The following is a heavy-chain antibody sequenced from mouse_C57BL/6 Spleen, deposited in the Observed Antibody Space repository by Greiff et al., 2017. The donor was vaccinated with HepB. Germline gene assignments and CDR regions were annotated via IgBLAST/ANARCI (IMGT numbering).Heavy chain of an antibody. CDR2: IDPEDGDT. V-gene: IGHV14-1*01. Sequence: EVQLQQSGAELVRPGASVKLSCTASGFNIKDYYMHWVKQRPEQGLEWIGRIDPEDGDTEYAPKFQGKATMTADTSSNTAYLQLSSLTSEDTAVYYCTTRYYGSSHYYAMDYWGQGTSVTVSS. D-gene: IGHD1-1*01. J-gene: IGHJ4*01. CDR3: TTRYYGSSHYYAMDY. CDR1: GFNIKDYY.